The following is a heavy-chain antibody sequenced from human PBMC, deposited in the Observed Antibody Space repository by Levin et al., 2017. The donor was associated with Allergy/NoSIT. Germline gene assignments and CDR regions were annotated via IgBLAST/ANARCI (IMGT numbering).Heavy chain of an antibody. J-gene: IGHJ4*02. V-gene: IGHV3-21*01. CDR1: GFTFSSYS. CDR2: ISSSSSYI. CDR3: ARDPTAHFDWLFLAFDY. D-gene: IGHD3-9*01. Sequence: GESLKISCAASGFTFSSYSMNWVRQAPGKGLEWVSSISSSSSYIYYADSVKGRFTISRDNAKNSLYLQMNSLRAEDTAVYYCARDPTAHFDWLFLAFDYWGQGTLVTVSS.